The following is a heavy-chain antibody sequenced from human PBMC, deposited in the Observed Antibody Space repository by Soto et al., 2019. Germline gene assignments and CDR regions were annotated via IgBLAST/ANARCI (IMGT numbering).Heavy chain of an antibody. J-gene: IGHJ4*02. D-gene: IGHD6-19*01. Sequence: GGALRLSCAASGFTFNSYWMSWVRQAPGKGLEWVANINQDGTEKYYVDSVKGRFTISRDNAKNSLYLQMNSLRAEDTAVYYCARSVAVAGDYWGQGTLVTVSS. CDR1: GFTFNSYW. CDR3: ARSVAVAGDY. V-gene: IGHV3-7*01. CDR2: INQDGTEK.